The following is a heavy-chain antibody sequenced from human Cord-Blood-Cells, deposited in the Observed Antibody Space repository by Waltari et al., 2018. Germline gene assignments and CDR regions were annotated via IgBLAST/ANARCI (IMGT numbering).Heavy chain of an antibody. V-gene: IGHV6-1*01. CDR3: ARVAGYSSGWYRGYFDY. CDR1: GDSVPSNSAA. D-gene: IGHD6-19*01. J-gene: IGHJ4*02. CDR2: TYYRSKWYN. Sequence: QVQLQQSGPGLVKPSQTLSLTCALSGDSVPSNSAAWNCIRQSPSKGLEWLGRTYYRSKWYNDYAVSVKSRITINPDTSKNQFSLQLNSVTPEDTAVYYCARVAGYSSGWYRGYFDYWGQGTLVTVSS.